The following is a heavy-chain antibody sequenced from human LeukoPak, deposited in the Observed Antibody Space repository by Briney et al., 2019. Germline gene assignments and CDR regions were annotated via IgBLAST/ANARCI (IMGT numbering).Heavy chain of an antibody. V-gene: IGHV4-59*01. CDR1: GGSISSYY. Sequence: PSETLSLTCTVSGGSISSYYWSWIRQPPGKGLEWIGYIYYSGSTNYNPSLKSRVTISVDTSKNHFSLKLSSVTAADTAVYYCARGGSGSYYSMLDYYYYYGMDVWGQGTTVTVSS. CDR3: ARGGSGSYYSMLDYYYYYGMDV. D-gene: IGHD3-10*01. CDR2: IYYSGST. J-gene: IGHJ6*02.